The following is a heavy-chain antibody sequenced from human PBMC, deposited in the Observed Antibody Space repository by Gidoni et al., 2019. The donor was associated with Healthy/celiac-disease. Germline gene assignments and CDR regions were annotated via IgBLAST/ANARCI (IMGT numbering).Heavy chain of an antibody. CDR1: GFTLSSHG. CDR2: ISYDGSNK. CDR3: AKEGAAVAGDPEYFQH. V-gene: IGHV3-30*18. J-gene: IGHJ1*01. Sequence: QVQLVESGGGVVQPGRSLRLSCAASGFTLSSHGMHWVRQAPGKGLEWVAVISYDGSNKYYADSVKGRFTISRDNSKNTLYLQMNSLRAEDTAVYYCAKEGAAVAGDPEYFQHWGQGTLVTVSS. D-gene: IGHD6-19*01.